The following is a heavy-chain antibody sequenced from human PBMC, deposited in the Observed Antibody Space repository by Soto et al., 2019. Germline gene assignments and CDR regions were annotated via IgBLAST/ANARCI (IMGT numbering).Heavy chain of an antibody. J-gene: IGHJ4*02. CDR3: AGSIAAAGTWYFDY. CDR2: IYYSGST. CDR1: GGSISSYY. Sequence: PSETLSLTCTVSGGSISSYYWSWIRQPPGKGLEWIGYIYYSGSTNYNPSLKSRVTISVDTSKNQFSLKLSSVTAADTAVYYCAGSIAAAGTWYFDYWGQGTLVTVSS. D-gene: IGHD6-13*01. V-gene: IGHV4-59*08.